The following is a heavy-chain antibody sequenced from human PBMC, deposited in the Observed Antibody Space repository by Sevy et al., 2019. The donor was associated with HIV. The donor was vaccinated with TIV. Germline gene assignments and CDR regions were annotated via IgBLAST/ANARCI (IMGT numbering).Heavy chain of an antibody. D-gene: IGHD6-19*01. CDR3: ARGAAVAGHDY. J-gene: IGHJ4*02. CDR2: IYTSWST. V-gene: IGHV4-61*02. Sequence: SETLSLTCTVSGGSISSGSYYWSWIRQPAGKGLEWIGRIYTSWSTNYNPSLKSRVTMSADTSKNQFSLKLSSVTAADTAVYYCARGAAVAGHDYWGQGTLVTVSS. CDR1: GGSISSGSYY.